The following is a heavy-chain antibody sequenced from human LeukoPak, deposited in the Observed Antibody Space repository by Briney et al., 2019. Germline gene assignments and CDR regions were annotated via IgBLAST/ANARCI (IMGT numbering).Heavy chain of an antibody. CDR3: ARDETYYDRSIYYYGYDI. D-gene: IGHD3-22*01. Sequence: GGSLRLSCVAAGFTFSNYLMTWARQAPGKGLGWVANIKRDGSVKNYVDSVKGRFTIYRDKDKNSLYLQMDSLRAEDTAVYYCARDETYYDRSIYYYGYDIWGEETMVTV. J-gene: IGHJ3*02. V-gene: IGHV3-7*01. CDR2: IKRDGSVK. CDR1: GFTFSNYL.